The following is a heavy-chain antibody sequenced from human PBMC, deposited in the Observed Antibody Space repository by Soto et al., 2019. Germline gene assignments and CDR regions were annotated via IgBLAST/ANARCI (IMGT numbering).Heavy chain of an antibody. CDR3: AREYYGVLTGYYNDF. D-gene: IGHD3-9*01. V-gene: IGHV3-74*01. Sequence: EVQLVESGGDLVQSGGSLGLSCAASGFSSRSYWMHWVRQAPGKGLVWVARISSDGSTTTYADSASGRFIISRDNDANILYLQMSSLRAEDTAVYYCAREYYGVLTGYYNDFWGQGTLVTVSS. CDR2: ISSDGSTT. CDR1: GFSSRSYW. J-gene: IGHJ4*02.